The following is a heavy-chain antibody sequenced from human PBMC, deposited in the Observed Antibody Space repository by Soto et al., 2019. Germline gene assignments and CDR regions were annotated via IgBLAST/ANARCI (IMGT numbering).Heavy chain of an antibody. CDR3: ARLQQPDPRYYSYGMDV. J-gene: IGHJ6*02. CDR1: GGTFSSYA. CDR2: IIPIFGTA. D-gene: IGHD6-13*01. V-gene: IGHV1-69*01. Sequence: QVQLVQSGAEVKKPGSSVKVSCKASGGTFSSYAISWVRQAPGQGLEWMGGIIPIFGTANYAQKFQGRVTITADESTSTAYMELSSLRSGDTAVYYCARLQQPDPRYYSYGMDVWGQGTTVTVSS.